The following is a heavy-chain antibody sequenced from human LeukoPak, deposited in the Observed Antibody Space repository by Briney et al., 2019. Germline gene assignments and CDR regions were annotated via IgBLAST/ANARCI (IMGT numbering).Heavy chain of an antibody. CDR1: GFTFSSYA. D-gene: IGHD3-22*01. CDR3: AKDRVKAMIVVVITAVAFDI. Sequence: GGSLRLSCAASGFTFSSYAMHWVRQAPGKGLEWVAVISYDGSNKYYADSVKGRFTISRDNSKNTLYLQMNSLRAEDTAVYYCAKDRVKAMIVVVITAVAFDIWGQGTMVTVSS. V-gene: IGHV3-30*04. J-gene: IGHJ3*02. CDR2: ISYDGSNK.